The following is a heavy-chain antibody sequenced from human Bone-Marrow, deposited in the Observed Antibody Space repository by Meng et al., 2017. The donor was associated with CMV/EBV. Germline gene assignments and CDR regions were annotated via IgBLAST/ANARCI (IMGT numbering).Heavy chain of an antibody. Sequence: GGSLRLSCAASGFTFSTYTLHWVRQAPGKGLEWVAVISYDGSNKYYADSVKGRFTISRDNSKNTLYLQMNSLRAEDTAVYYCAAGGGARWGQGTLVTVSS. J-gene: IGHJ4*02. D-gene: IGHD2-15*01. CDR3: AAGGGAR. V-gene: IGHV3-30*14. CDR1: GFTFSTYT. CDR2: ISYDGSNK.